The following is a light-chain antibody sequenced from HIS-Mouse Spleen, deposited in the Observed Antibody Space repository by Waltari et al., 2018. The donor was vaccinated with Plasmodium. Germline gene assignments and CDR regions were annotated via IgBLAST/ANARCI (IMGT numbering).Light chain of an antibody. J-gene: IGLJ2*01. CDR2: DVS. Sequence: QSALTQPASVSGSPGQSITISCTGTSRYVGGYNYVSWYQQPPGKAPKRMIYDVSNRPSGVSNRFSGSKSGNTASLTISGLQAEDEADYYCSSYTSSSTHVVFGGGTKLTVL. CDR1: SRYVGGYNY. V-gene: IGLV2-14*03. CDR3: SSYTSSSTHVV.